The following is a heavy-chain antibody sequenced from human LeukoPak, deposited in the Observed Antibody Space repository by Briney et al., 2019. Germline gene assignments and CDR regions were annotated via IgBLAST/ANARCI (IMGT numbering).Heavy chain of an antibody. CDR3: ASEWDRYDFWSGYHDY. CDR2: ISSSSSTI. Sequence: GGSLRLSCAASGFTFSSYSMNWVRQAPGKGLEWVSYISSSSSTIYYADSVKGRFTISRDNAKNTLYLQMNSLRAEDTAVYYCASEWDRYDFWSGYHDYWGQGTLVTVSS. J-gene: IGHJ4*02. CDR1: GFTFSSYS. V-gene: IGHV3-48*04. D-gene: IGHD3-3*01.